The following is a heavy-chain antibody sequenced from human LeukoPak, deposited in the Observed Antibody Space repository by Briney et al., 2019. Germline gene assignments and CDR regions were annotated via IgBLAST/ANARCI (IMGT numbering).Heavy chain of an antibody. Sequence: PSETLSLTCTISGDSISFSPYYWNWIRQLPGKGLEWIGYFSYTGSTTYNPSLKSRVTILFDTSNSQFSLKLNSVPAADTAVYYCARDAGYGSVPLWGRGARVAVSA. CDR3: ARDAGYGSVPL. CDR1: GDSISFSPYY. CDR2: FSYTGST. V-gene: IGHV4-61*01. D-gene: IGHD3-10*01. J-gene: IGHJ4*02.